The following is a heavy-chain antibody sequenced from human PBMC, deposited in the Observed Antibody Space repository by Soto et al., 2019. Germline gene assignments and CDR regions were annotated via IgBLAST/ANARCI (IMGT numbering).Heavy chain of an antibody. D-gene: IGHD2-8*01. J-gene: IGHJ5*02. Sequence: GGSLRLSCAASGFTFDDYAMHWVRQAPGKGLEWVSGISWNSGSIGYADSVKGRFTISRDNAKNSLYLQMNSLRAEDTALYYCAKMDHHGATWFDTWGKRTLVTVFS. CDR1: GFTFDDYA. V-gene: IGHV3-9*01. CDR3: AKMDHHGATWFDT. CDR2: ISWNSGSI.